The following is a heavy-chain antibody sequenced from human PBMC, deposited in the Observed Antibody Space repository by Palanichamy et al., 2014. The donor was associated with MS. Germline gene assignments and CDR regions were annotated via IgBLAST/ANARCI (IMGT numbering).Heavy chain of an antibody. CDR1: GFTFDDYA. CDR2: ISWNSGSM. CDR3: TKASSGSYYLGFGFDM. Sequence: EVRLVEVWGRALVQPGWSLRLSCAASGFTFDDYAMHWVRQVPGKGLEWVSGISWNSGSMAYADSLMGRFTISRDNAKNSLYLQMNSLRAEDTALYYCTKASSGSYYLGFGFDMWGQGTMVTVSS. J-gene: IGHJ3*02. V-gene: IGHV3-9*01. D-gene: IGHD1-26*01.